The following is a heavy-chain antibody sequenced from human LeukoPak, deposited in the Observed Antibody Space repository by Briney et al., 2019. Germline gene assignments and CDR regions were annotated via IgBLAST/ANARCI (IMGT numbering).Heavy chain of an antibody. Sequence: GGSLRLSCAASGFTFSNYGMHWVRQAPGKGLEWVTFIQYDGSNKYYADSVKGRFTISRDNSKNTLYLQMNSLRAEDTAVYYCAKAPMGSSGYWGQGTLVTVSS. D-gene: IGHD6-6*01. CDR3: AKAPMGSSGY. CDR2: IQYDGSNK. J-gene: IGHJ4*02. CDR1: GFTFSNYG. V-gene: IGHV3-30*02.